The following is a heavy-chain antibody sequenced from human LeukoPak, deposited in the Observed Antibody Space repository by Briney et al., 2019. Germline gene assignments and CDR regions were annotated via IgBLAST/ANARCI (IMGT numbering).Heavy chain of an antibody. V-gene: IGHV3-7*03. D-gene: IGHD2/OR15-2a*01. Sequence: SSETLSLTCAVYGGSLSGYYWSWVRQPPGKGLEWVANIKQDGSEKYYVDSVKGRFTISRDNAKNSLYLQMNSLTAEDRAVYYCARGASTLFYWGQGTLVTVSS. J-gene: IGHJ4*02. CDR2: IKQDGSEK. CDR3: ARGASTLFY. CDR1: GGSLSGYY.